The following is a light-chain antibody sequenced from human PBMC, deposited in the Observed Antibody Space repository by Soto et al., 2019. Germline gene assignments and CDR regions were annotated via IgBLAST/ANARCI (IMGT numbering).Light chain of an antibody. Sequence: IVFTQSPATPSLSPGERATLSCRASQTVISYLAWYQQKPGQAPRLLIYDASNRATGIPARFSGSGSGTDFTLTISSLEPEDFAVYYCQQRSNWPAITFGQGTRLEI. CDR1: QTVISY. CDR2: DAS. V-gene: IGKV3-11*01. J-gene: IGKJ5*01. CDR3: QQRSNWPAIT.